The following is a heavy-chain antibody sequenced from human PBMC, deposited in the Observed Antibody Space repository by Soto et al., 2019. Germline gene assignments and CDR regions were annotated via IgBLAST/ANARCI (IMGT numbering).Heavy chain of an antibody. D-gene: IGHD3-10*01. V-gene: IGHV1-46*01. CDR3: ARAAGRFGDLFWFDP. CDR1: GYTFTSYN. J-gene: IGHJ5*02. CDR2: INPRGFFT. Sequence: QVQLVQSGAEVKKPGASVKVSCKASGYTFTSYNIHWVRQAPGQGLEWVGMINPRGFFTTYAQKFRGRVTMTGDTSTSVVYMDLTNLRSEDTAVYYCARAAGRFGDLFWFDPWGQGTLVSVSS.